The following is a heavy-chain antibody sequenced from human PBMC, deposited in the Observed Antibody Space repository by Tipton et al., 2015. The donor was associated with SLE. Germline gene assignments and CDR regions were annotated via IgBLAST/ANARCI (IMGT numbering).Heavy chain of an antibody. CDR2: ISSSSSTI. J-gene: IGHJ4*02. CDR1: GFTFNTYS. CDR3: ARDRPHTAMIFDY. Sequence: SLRLSCAASGFTFNTYSMNWVRQAPGKGLEWVSYISSSSSTIFYADSVKSRFTISRDNAKNSLYLQMNSLRAEDTALYYCARDRPHTAMIFDYWGQGRLVTVSS. D-gene: IGHD5-18*01. V-gene: IGHV3-48*01.